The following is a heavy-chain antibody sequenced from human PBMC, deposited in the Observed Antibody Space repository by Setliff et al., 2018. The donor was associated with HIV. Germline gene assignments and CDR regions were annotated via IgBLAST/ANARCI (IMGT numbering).Heavy chain of an antibody. CDR3: ARLGDSGYDFRGYFDY. CDR2: VYYSGGT. V-gene: IGHV4-39*01. CDR1: GGSVSDTSYH. J-gene: IGHJ4*02. D-gene: IGHD5-12*01. Sequence: PSETLSLTCTVSGGSVSDTSYHWGWVRQPPGKGLEWLANVYYSGGTYYNPSLNSRVTISVDTSRNQFSLKLTSVTAADTALYFCARLGDSGYDFRGYFDYWGQGKLVTVPS.